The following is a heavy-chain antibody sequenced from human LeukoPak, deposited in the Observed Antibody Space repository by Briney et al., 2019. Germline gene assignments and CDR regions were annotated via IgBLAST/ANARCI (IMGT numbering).Heavy chain of an antibody. V-gene: IGHV3-48*03. CDR3: ARDNYDSSGYYFD. J-gene: IGHJ4*02. CDR2: ISSSGSTI. CDR1: GFTFSSYE. Sequence: GGSLRLSCAASGFTFSSYEMNWVRQAPGKGLEWVSYISSSGSTIYYADSVKGRFTISRDNAKNSLYLQMNSLRAEDTAVYYCARDNYDSSGYYFDWGQGTLVTVSS. D-gene: IGHD3-22*01.